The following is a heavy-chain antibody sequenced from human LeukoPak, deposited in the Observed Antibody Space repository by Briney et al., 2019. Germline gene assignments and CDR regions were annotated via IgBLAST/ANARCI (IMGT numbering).Heavy chain of an antibody. CDR3: ARVAAAARRVRPNWFDP. Sequence: ASVKVSCKASGYTFTSYDINWVRQATGQGLEWMGWMNPNSGNTGYAQKFQGRVTITRNTSISTAYMELSSLRSEDTAVYYCARVAAAARRVRPNWFDPWGQGTLVTVSS. CDR1: GYTFTSYD. J-gene: IGHJ5*02. V-gene: IGHV1-8*03. CDR2: MNPNSGNT. D-gene: IGHD6-13*01.